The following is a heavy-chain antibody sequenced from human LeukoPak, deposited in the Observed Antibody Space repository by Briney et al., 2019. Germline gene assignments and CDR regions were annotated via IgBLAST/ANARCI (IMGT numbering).Heavy chain of an antibody. Sequence: SETLSLTCTVSGGSISSSSYYWSWIRQPPGKGLEWIGYIYYSGSTNYNPSLKSRVTISVDTSKNQFSLKLSSVTAADTAVYYCALNGHPDWYFDLWGRGTLVTVSS. V-gene: IGHV4-61*01. CDR2: IYYSGST. CDR1: GGSISSSSYY. J-gene: IGHJ2*01. CDR3: ALNGHPDWYFDL. D-gene: IGHD1-1*01.